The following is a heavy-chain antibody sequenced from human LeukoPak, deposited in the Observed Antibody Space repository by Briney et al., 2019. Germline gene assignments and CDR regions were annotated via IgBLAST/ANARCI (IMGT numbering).Heavy chain of an antibody. J-gene: IGHJ4*02. Sequence: GGSLRLSCAAFGFTFDNYALHWVRPAPGKGLEYVSGLSPNGDSTYYANSVKGRFTISRDNPQHTLFLQMGSLRVEDTAVYYCARTYSYGAGTYSSFGYWGQGTLVTVSP. CDR2: LSPNGDST. CDR1: GFTFDNYA. D-gene: IGHD3-10*01. V-gene: IGHV3-64*01. CDR3: ARTYSYGAGTYSSFGY.